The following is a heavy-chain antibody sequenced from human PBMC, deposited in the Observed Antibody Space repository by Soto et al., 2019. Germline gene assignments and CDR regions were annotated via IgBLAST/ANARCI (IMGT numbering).Heavy chain of an antibody. Sequence: AAVKVSCKASGYTFTSYYMHWVRQAPGQGLEWMGIINPSGGSTSYAQKFQGRVTMTRDTSTSTVYMELSSLRSEDTAVYYCARDESRITIFGVAHYYGMDVWGQGTTFTVSS. CDR3: ARDESRITIFGVAHYYGMDV. CDR1: GYTFTSYY. J-gene: IGHJ6*02. CDR2: INPSGGST. V-gene: IGHV1-46*01. D-gene: IGHD3-3*01.